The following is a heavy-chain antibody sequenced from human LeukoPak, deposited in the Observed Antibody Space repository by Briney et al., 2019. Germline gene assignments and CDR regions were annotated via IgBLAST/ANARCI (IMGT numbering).Heavy chain of an antibody. J-gene: IGHJ4*02. CDR2: ISYDGSNK. CDR1: GFTFSSYG. CDR3: AKEETARISTWYDN. D-gene: IGHD6-13*01. Sequence: GRSLRLSCAASGFTFSSYGMHWVRQAPGKGLEWVAVISYDGSNKYYVDSVKGRFTISRDNSKNPLYLQMNSQRAEDTAVYCCAKEETARISTWYDNWGQGTLVTVSS. V-gene: IGHV3-30*18.